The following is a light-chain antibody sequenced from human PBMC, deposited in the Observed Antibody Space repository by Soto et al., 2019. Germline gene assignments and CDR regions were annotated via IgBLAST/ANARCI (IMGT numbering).Light chain of an antibody. CDR2: GAS. V-gene: IGKV3-20*01. CDR1: QSVSSSY. Sequence: EIVLTQSPGNLSLSPGERATLSCRASQSVSSSYLAWYQQKPGQAPRLLIYGASSRATGIPDRFSGSGSGTDVTLTISRLEPEDFAVYYCQQDVSSPPYTFGQGTKLEIK. CDR3: QQDVSSPPYT. J-gene: IGKJ2*01.